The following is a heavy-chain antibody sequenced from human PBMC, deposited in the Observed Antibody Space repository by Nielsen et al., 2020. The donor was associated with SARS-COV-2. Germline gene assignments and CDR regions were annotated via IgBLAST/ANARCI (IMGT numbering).Heavy chain of an antibody. Sequence: SLKISCAASGFTFDDYAMHWVRQAPGKGLEWVSGISWNSGSIGYADSVKGRFTISRDNAKNSLYLQMNSLRAEDTALYYCAAVDILTGYHDYWGQGTLVTVSS. D-gene: IGHD3-9*01. CDR3: AAVDILTGYHDY. CDR2: ISWNSGSI. V-gene: IGHV3-9*01. CDR1: GFTFDDYA. J-gene: IGHJ4*02.